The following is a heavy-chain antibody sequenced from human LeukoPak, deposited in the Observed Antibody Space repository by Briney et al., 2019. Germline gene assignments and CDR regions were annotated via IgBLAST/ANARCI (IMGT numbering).Heavy chain of an antibody. J-gene: IGHJ6*03. CDR3: ARFGPVYDSSGYYYYYYYMDV. D-gene: IGHD3-22*01. CDR2: INHSGST. V-gene: IGHV4-39*07. CDR1: GGSISSGDYY. Sequence: PSETLSLTCTVSGGSISSGDYYWSWIRQPPGKGLEWIGEINHSGSTNYNPSLKSRVTISVDTSKNQFSLKLSSVTAADTAVYYCARFGPVYDSSGYYYYYYYMDVWGKGTTVTVSS.